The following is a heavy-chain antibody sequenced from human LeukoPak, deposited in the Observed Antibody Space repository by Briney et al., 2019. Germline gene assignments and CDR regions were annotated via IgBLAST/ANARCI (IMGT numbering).Heavy chain of an antibody. J-gene: IGHJ4*02. CDR2: IYYTGNT. Sequence: PSETLSLTCAVSGYSISSGYYWGWIRQPPGKGLEWIGYIYYTGNTNYKPSLKSRVTISVDTSTNQFSLRLRSVTAADTAVYYCARGRVAYSAYYFDYWGRGTLVTVSS. CDR1: GYSISSGYY. D-gene: IGHD2-15*01. CDR3: ARGRVAYSAYYFDY. V-gene: IGHV4-61*01.